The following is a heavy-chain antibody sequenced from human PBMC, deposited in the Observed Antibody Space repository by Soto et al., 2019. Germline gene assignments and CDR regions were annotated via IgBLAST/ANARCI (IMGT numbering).Heavy chain of an antibody. CDR1: GYTFTHYY. CDR3: ARDLAAGDY. CDR2: INPASDST. J-gene: IGHJ4*02. D-gene: IGHD6-13*01. V-gene: IGHV1-46*03. Sequence: QEELVQSGAEVKKPGASVKLSCRTSGYTFTHYYIHWVRQAPGQGLEWLAIINPASDSTNYAQDFQGRVTLTMDTSTTTVYMELSGLRGEDTAIFYCARDLAAGDYWGQGTLVTVSS.